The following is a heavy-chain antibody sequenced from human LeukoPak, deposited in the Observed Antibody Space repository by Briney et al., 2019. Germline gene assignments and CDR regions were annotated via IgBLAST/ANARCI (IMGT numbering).Heavy chain of an antibody. D-gene: IGHD3-10*01. V-gene: IGHV4-39*01. CDR1: GGSIRSSYYY. J-gene: IGHJ5*02. CDR2: IYDSGST. CDR3: ARHYGP. Sequence: PSETLSLTCTVSGGSIRSSYYYWGWIRQPPGKGLEWIGGIYDSGSTYYNPSLKSRVTISVDTSKNQFSLKLNSVTAADTAVYYYARHYGPWGQGTLVTVSS.